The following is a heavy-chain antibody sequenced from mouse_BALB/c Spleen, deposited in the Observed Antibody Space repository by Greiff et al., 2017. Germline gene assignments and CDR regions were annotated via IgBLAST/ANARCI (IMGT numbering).Heavy chain of an antibody. CDR3: ARSGYGNYMYIDV. V-gene: IGHV1-69*02. D-gene: IGHD2-10*02. Sequence: QVQLQQSGAELVKPGAPVKLSCKASGYTFTSYWMNWVKQRPGRGLEWIGRIDPSDSETHYNQKFKDKATLTVDKSSSTAYIQLSSLTSEDSAVYYCARSGYGNYMYIDVWGAGTTVTVSS. J-gene: IGHJ1*01. CDR2: IDPSDSET. CDR1: GYTFTSYW.